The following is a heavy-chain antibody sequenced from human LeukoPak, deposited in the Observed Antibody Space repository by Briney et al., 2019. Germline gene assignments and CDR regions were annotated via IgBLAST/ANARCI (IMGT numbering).Heavy chain of an antibody. Sequence: PSETLSLTCAVYGGSFSGYYWSWIRQPPGKGLEWIGYIYYSGSTYYNPSLKSRVTISVDTSKNQFSLRLSSVTAADTAVYYCARAHQLLPAYNWFDPWGQGTLVTVSS. V-gene: IGHV4-30-4*08. CDR1: GGSFSGYY. CDR2: IYYSGST. D-gene: IGHD2-2*01. CDR3: ARAHQLLPAYNWFDP. J-gene: IGHJ5*02.